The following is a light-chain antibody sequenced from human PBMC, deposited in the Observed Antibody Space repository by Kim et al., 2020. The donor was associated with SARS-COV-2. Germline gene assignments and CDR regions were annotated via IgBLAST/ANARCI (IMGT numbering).Light chain of an antibody. CDR1: KLGDKY. V-gene: IGLV3-1*01. CDR2: QDS. CDR3: EAWDSSAGV. Sequence: SYELTQPPSVSVSPGQTASITCSGDKLGDKYACWYQQKPGQSPVLVIYQDSRRPSGIPERFSGSNSGNTATLTISETQAMDEADYYCEAWDSSAGVFGIG. J-gene: IGLJ1*01.